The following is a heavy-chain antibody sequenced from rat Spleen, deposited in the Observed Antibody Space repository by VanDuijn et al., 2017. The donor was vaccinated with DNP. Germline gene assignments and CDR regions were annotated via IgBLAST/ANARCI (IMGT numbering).Heavy chain of an antibody. J-gene: IGHJ3*01. V-gene: IGHV5-25*01. CDR3: ATHAHWFAY. CDR2: ISPSGGST. CDR1: GFTFSNYD. Sequence: EVHLVESGGGLVQPGRSLKLSCAASGFTFSNYDMAWVRQAPTKGLEWVASISPSGGSTYYRDSVKGRFTISRDNAKSTLYLQMDSLRSEDTATYYCATHAHWFAYWGQGTLVTVSS.